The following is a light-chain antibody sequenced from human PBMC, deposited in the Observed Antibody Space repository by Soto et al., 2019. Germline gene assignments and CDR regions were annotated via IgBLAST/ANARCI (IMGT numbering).Light chain of an antibody. CDR3: SSYTSSSTV. CDR1: SSDVGGYNY. Sequence: QSARTQPASVSGSHGQSITISCTGPSSDVGGYNYVSWDQQHPGNAPKLMIYDVSHRPSGVSNRFSGSKSGNTASLTISGLQAEDEADYYCSSYTSSSTVFGGGTKLTVL. J-gene: IGLJ2*01. V-gene: IGLV2-14*01. CDR2: DVS.